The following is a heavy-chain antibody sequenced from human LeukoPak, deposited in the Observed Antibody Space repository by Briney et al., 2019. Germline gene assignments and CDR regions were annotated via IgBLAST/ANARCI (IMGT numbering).Heavy chain of an antibody. D-gene: IGHD4-17*01. V-gene: IGHV4-59*01. CDR3: AREEYGDYVGY. CDR1: GGSISSYS. J-gene: IGHJ4*02. CDR2: VYYSGTT. Sequence: SETLSLTCTVSGGSISSYSWSWIRQPPGKRLEWIGYVYYSGTTNYNPSLRSRVTISVGTSKNQFSLKLNSVTAADTAVYYCAREEYGDYVGYWGQGTLVTVAS.